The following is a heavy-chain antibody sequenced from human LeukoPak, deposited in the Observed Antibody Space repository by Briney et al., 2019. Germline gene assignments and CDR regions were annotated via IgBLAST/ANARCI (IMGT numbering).Heavy chain of an antibody. CDR2: INPNSGGT. J-gene: IGHJ4*02. D-gene: IGHD1-26*01. CDR3: ARDRVGGGDY. Sequence: ASVNVSCKASGYTFTGYYMHWVRQAPGQGLEWMGWINPNSGGTNYAQKFQGRVTMTTDTSISTAYMELSRLRSDDTAVYYCARDRVGGGDYWGQGTLVTVSS. CDR1: GYTFTGYY. V-gene: IGHV1-2*02.